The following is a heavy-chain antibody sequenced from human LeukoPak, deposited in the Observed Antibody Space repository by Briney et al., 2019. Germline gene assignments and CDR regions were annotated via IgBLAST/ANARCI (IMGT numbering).Heavy chain of an antibody. CDR2: INPNSGGT. CDR1: GYTFTGYY. CDR3: ARATDYYDSSGYYPDAFDI. Sequence: GASVKVSCKASGYTFTGYYMHWVRQAPGQGLEWMGWINPNSGGTNYAQKFQGRVTMTRDTSISTAYMELRSLSSDDTAVYYCARATDYYDSSGYYPDAFDIWGQGTMVTVSS. D-gene: IGHD3-22*01. J-gene: IGHJ3*02. V-gene: IGHV1-2*02.